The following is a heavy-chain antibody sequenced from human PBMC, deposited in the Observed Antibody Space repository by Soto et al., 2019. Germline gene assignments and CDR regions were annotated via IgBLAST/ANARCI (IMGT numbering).Heavy chain of an antibody. CDR2: ISDSGDRT. D-gene: IGHD3-16*02. CDR3: AKDRGIIVKAGDAFDV. V-gene: IGHV3-23*01. CDR1: GFTLSMSA. Sequence: GGSLRLSCASSGFTLSMSAVNWVRQAPGKGLEWVSYISDSGDRTYYADSVKGRSTISRDRSKNTVSLQMDSLRAEDTAVYYCAKDRGIIVKAGDAFDVWGQGTKVTVSS. J-gene: IGHJ3*01.